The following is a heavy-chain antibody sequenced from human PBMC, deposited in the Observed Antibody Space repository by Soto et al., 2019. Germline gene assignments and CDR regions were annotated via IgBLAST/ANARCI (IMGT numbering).Heavy chain of an antibody. D-gene: IGHD2-21*02. CDR2: ISPYNDDT. CDR1: GYTFTRHA. J-gene: IGHJ4*02. Sequence: QVQLVQSGAEVKKPGASVKVSCKASGYTFTRHAITWVRQAPGQGLEWMGWISPYNDDTNYSRKFQGRVTMTRDTSTRTAYMDLRNLKSAHTAVYYCARDLSDYSFVSWGQGTLVTVSS. CDR3: ARDLSDYSFVS. V-gene: IGHV1-18*04.